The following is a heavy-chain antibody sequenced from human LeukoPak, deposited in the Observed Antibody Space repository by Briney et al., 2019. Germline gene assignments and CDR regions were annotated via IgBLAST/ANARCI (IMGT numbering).Heavy chain of an antibody. V-gene: IGHV4-59*01. CDR1: GGFISTNY. CDR3: ASLGSFRDYMDV. D-gene: IGHD3-10*01. CDR2: IYYSGST. Sequence: SETLSLTCTVSGGFISTNYWSWIRQPPGKGLEWIGYIYYSGSTNYNPSLKSRVTISVDTSKNQFSLKLSSVTAADTAVYYCASLGSFRDYMDVWGKGTTVTVSS. J-gene: IGHJ6*03.